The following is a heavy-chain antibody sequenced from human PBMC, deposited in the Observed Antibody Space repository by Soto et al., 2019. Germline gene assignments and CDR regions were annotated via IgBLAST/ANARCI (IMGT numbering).Heavy chain of an antibody. CDR1: GFTFSNYW. CDR2: IKHDGSEK. V-gene: IGHV3-7*01. D-gene: IGHD6-19*01. Sequence: EVHLVESGGGLVQPGGSLRLSCAASGFTFSNYWMSWVRQAPGKGLEWVANIKHDGSEKYYVHSVKGRFTISRDNAKNSLYLQMNSLRAEDTAVYYCARDEGGGWYLDTYWGQGTLVTVSS. J-gene: IGHJ4*02. CDR3: ARDEGGGWYLDTY.